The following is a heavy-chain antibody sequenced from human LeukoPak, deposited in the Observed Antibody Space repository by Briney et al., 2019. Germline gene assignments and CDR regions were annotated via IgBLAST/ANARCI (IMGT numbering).Heavy chain of an antibody. CDR1: GGSISSSSYY. D-gene: IGHD3-9*01. CDR3: ARVDDILTGYSYFDY. V-gene: IGHV4-39*07. J-gene: IGHJ4*02. Sequence: SETLSLTCTVSGGSISSSSYYWGWIRQPPGKGLEWIGSIYYSGSTYYNPSLKSRVTISVDTSKNQFSLKLSSVTAADTAVYYCARVDDILTGYSYFDYWGQGTLVTVSS. CDR2: IYYSGST.